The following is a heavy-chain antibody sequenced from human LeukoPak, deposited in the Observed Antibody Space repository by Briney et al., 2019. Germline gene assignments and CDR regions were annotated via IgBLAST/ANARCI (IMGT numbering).Heavy chain of an antibody. CDR1: GGSISSSSYY. D-gene: IGHD3-22*01. V-gene: IGHV4-39*01. Sequence: SETLSLTCTVSGGSISSSSYYWGWIRQPLGKGLEWITSIYYSGSTYYNPSLKSRVTISVDTSKNQFSLKLSSVTAADTAVYYCARHRYSDSSSYYYIPSFFDYWGQGTLVTVSS. CDR2: IYYSGST. CDR3: ARHRYSDSSSYYYIPSFFDY. J-gene: IGHJ4*02.